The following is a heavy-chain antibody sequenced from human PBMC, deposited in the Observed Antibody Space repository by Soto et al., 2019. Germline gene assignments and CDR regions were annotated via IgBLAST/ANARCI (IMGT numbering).Heavy chain of an antibody. CDR3: ARHTTMSAGINWFDP. CDR2: IYYSGST. CDR1: GGSISSSSYY. V-gene: IGHV4-39*01. J-gene: IGHJ5*02. Sequence: QLQLQESGPGLVKPSETLSLTCTVSGGSISSSSYYWGWIRQPPGKGLEWIGSIYYSGSTYYNPSLKSRVTISVDTSKNQFSLKLSSVTAADTAVYYCARHTTMSAGINWFDPWGQGTLVTVSS. D-gene: IGHD6-13*01.